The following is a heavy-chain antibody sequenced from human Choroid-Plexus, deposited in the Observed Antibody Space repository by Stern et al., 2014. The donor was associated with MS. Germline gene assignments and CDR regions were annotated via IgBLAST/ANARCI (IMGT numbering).Heavy chain of an antibody. CDR2: ITSDGSST. Sequence: VQLVESGGDFVQPGGSLRLSCVASGFTFSHYWMQWVRQAPGKGLVWVSHITSDGSSTTYADSVKGRFTVSRDNAKNTLYLQMDSLRAEDTAVYFCARDNYGTDYWGQGTLVTVSS. V-gene: IGHV3-74*01. CDR1: GFTFSHYW. D-gene: IGHD3-16*01. CDR3: ARDNYGTDY. J-gene: IGHJ4*02.